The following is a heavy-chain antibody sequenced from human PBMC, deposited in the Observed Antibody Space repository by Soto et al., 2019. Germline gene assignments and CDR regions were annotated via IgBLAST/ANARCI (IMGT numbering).Heavy chain of an antibody. Sequence: QVQLQESGPGLVQPSETLSLTCVGVSFGTYYWSWIRQPPGKGLEWLGYIFSSEHFKYNPSLKSRLNISVDPSKIHVSLRLTSVTGADTAVYYCAREGGGYRFGHWGQGTLVTVSS. J-gene: IGHJ4*02. CDR3: AREGGGYRFGH. CDR2: IFSSEHF. D-gene: IGHD3-16*02. V-gene: IGHV4-59*01. CDR1: VSFGTYY.